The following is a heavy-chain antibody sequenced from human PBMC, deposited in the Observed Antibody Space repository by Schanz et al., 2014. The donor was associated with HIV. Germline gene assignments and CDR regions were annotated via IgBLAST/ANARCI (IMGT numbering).Heavy chain of an antibody. CDR3: AKPDYESSGRPYCFDY. CDR2: ISGNSGHT. D-gene: IGHD3-22*01. CDR1: GFTFDDYD. J-gene: IGHJ4*01. Sequence: EVQLAESGGGLVQPGRSLRLFCAASGFTFDDYDMHWVRQVPGKGLEWVSGISGNSGHTWYADSVQGRFTISRDNSKNTLYLQMNSLRAEDAAVYYCAKPDYESSGRPYCFDYGGHGTLVTVSS. V-gene: IGHV3-9*01.